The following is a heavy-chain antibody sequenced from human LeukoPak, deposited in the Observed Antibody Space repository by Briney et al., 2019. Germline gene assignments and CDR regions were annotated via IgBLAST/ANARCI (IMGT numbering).Heavy chain of an antibody. CDR1: VGSINRDY. V-gene: IGHV4-59*01. CDR3: ARGSNYEGRHDC. D-gene: IGHD4-11*01. CDR2: IYYSGST. Sequence: SETLSLTCTVSVGSINRDYWSWIWQPPGKGLEWIGYIYYSGSTNYSPSLKSRVTISVDTSKNQFSLKLSSVTAADTAVYYCARGSNYEGRHDCWGKDT. J-gene: IGHJ1*01.